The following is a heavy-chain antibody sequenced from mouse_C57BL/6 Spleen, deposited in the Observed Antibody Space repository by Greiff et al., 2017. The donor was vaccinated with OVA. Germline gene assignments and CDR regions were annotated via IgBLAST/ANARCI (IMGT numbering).Heavy chain of an antibody. CDR2: IWGGGST. V-gene: IGHV2-9*01. D-gene: IGHD5-1-1*01. CDR3: AKREKIGFAY. J-gene: IGHJ3*01. CDR1: GFSLTSYG. Sequence: QVQLKESGPGLVAPSQSLSITCTVSGFSLTSYGVDWVRQPPGKGLEWLGAIWGGGSTTNNSALMSRLSISKDNSTSKVFLKMNSLQTDDTAMYYCAKREKIGFAYWGQGTLVTVSA.